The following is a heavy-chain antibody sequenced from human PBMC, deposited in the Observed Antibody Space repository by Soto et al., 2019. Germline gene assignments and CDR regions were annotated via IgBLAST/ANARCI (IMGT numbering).Heavy chain of an antibody. Sequence: ASVKVSCKASGYTFTSYGISWVRQAPGQGLEWMGWISAYNGNTNYAQKLQGRVTMTTDTSTSTAYMELRSLRSDDTAVYYCARMGPKPYSAQNNYYYGMDVWGQGTTVTVSS. CDR3: ARMGPKPYSAQNNYYYGMDV. J-gene: IGHJ6*02. D-gene: IGHD6-13*01. CDR2: ISAYNGNT. CDR1: GYTFTSYG. V-gene: IGHV1-18*01.